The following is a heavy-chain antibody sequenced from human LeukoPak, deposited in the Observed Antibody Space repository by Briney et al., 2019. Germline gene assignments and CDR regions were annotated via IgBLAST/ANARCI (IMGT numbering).Heavy chain of an antibody. Sequence: SETLSLTCTVSGGSLSDYYWNWIRQPPGKGLEWIGYVHSNGRTTSSPSLRSRLTMTVDTSKNEFSLRINSVIAADTAVYYCARWGGEPHLPFDYWGQGILVSASS. V-gene: IGHV4-59*01. J-gene: IGHJ4*02. CDR1: GGSLSDYY. CDR3: ARWGGEPHLPFDY. CDR2: VHSNGRT. D-gene: IGHD3-16*01.